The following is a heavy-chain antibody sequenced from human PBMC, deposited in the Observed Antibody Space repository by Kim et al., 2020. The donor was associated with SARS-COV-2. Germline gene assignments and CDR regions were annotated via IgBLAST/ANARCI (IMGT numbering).Heavy chain of an antibody. J-gene: IGHJ2*01. D-gene: IGHD5-12*01. CDR2: INTGNGNT. CDR1: GYSFTSYA. V-gene: IGHV1-3*04. Sequence: ASVKVSCKASGYSFTSYAMHWVRQAPGQRLEWMGCINTGNGNTKYSQKFQGRVTITRDTYAGTDYMELSSLRSEDSAGYYCARAGAYDERHSYWYFDLLG. CDR3: ARAGAYDERHSYWYFDL.